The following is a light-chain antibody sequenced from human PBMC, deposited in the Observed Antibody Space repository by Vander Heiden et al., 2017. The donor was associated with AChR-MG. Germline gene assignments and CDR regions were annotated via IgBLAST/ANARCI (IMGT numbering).Light chain of an antibody. CDR3: ETWDSNTRV. Sequence: QPVLTQSSSASASLGSSVKLTCTLRSGHSSYIIAWHQQPPGKAPRYLMKLEGSGSYNKGSGVPDRFSGSSSGADRYLTISNLQSEDEADYYCETWDSNTRVFGGGTKLTVL. CDR1: SGHSSYI. V-gene: IGLV4-60*03. CDR2: LEGSGSY. J-gene: IGLJ3*02.